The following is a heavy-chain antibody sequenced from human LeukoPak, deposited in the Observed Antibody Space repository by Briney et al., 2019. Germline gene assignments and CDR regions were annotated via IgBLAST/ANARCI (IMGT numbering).Heavy chain of an antibody. J-gene: IGHJ4*02. CDR2: VHYTGGT. CDR3: AREIPAAGHFDY. Sequence: SETLSLTCAVSGGSISVYYWMWVRQPPGKGLEWIGYVHYTGGTRYNPSLKSRVTISVDTSQNQFSLKLSAVTAADTAVYYCAREIPAAGHFDYWGQGFLVTVSS. D-gene: IGHD6-13*01. CDR1: GGSISVYY. V-gene: IGHV4-59*01.